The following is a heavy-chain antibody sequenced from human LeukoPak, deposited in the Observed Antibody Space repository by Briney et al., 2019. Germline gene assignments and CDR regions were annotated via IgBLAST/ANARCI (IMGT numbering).Heavy chain of an antibody. CDR3: ASLPTSEGYYYDSSGYSSY. Sequence: SETLSLTCTVSGGSISSSSYYWGWIRQPPGKGLEWIGSIYYSESTYYNPSLKSRVTISVDTSKNQFSLKLSSVTAADTAVYYCASLPTSEGYYYDSSGYSSYWGQGTLVTVSS. V-gene: IGHV4-39*01. J-gene: IGHJ4*02. D-gene: IGHD3-22*01. CDR2: IYYSEST. CDR1: GGSISSSSYY.